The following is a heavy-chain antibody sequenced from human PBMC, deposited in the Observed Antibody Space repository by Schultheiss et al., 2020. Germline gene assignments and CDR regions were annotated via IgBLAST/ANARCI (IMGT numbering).Heavy chain of an antibody. CDR3: AKDRGYSFIYYYGMDV. CDR1: GYTFTSYG. CDR2: ISAYNGNT. V-gene: IGHV1-18*01. D-gene: IGHD5-18*01. J-gene: IGHJ6*02. Sequence: ASVKVSCKASGYTFTSYGISWVRQAPGQGLEWMGCISAYNGNTNYAQKLQGRVTMTTDTSTSTAYMELRSLRSDDTALYYCAKDRGYSFIYYYGMDVWGQGTTVSVAS.